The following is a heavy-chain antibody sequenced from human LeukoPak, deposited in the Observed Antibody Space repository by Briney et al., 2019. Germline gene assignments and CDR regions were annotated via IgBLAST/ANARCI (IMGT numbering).Heavy chain of an antibody. V-gene: IGHV4-30-4*08. J-gene: IGHJ3*02. Sequence: PSETLSLTCTVSGGSISSGDYYWSWIRQPPGKGLEWIGYIYYSGSTYYNPSLKGRVTISVDTSKNQFSLKLSSVTAADTAVYYCARHRPRYCSSTSCYRGAFDIWGQGTMVTVSS. CDR1: GGSISSGDYY. CDR2: IYYSGST. CDR3: ARHRPRYCSSTSCYRGAFDI. D-gene: IGHD2-2*01.